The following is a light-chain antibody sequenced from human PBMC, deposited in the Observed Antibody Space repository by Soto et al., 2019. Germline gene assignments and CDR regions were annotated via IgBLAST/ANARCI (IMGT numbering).Light chain of an antibody. CDR2: RDS. V-gene: IGLV1-40*01. CDR3: QSFDSTLTGSV. J-gene: IGLJ2*01. Sequence: QLVLTQPPSVSGAPGQRVTISCTGSSTNIGARYDVHWYQQIPGTAPKLLIYRDSKRPSGVPDRFSASKSGTSASLAITGLQAEDEADYYRQSFDSTLTGSVFAGGTKLTVL. CDR1: STNIGARYD.